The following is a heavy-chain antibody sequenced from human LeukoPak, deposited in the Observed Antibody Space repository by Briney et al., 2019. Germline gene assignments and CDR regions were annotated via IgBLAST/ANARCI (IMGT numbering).Heavy chain of an antibody. Sequence: SETLSLTCAVYGGSFSGYYWSWIRQPPGKGLEWIGEINHSGSTNYNPSLKSRVTISVDTSKNQFSLKLSSVTAADTAVYYCARDSEVIAAAGNWFDPWGQGTLVTVSS. CDR1: GGSFSGYY. CDR2: INHSGST. CDR3: ARDSEVIAAAGNWFDP. J-gene: IGHJ5*02. D-gene: IGHD6-13*01. V-gene: IGHV4-34*01.